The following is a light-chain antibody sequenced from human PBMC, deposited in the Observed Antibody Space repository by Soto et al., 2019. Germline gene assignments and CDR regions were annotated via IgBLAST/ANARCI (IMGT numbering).Light chain of an antibody. CDR3: QQANGDPWT. J-gene: IGKJ1*01. Sequence: DIQMTQSPSSVSASVGDRVTISCRASHDVRSWLAWYQQKPGKAPNLLIYGASTLQSGVPSRFSGSGSGTEFPLTISSLPAEDFATYYCQQANGDPWTFGQGTKVEIK. V-gene: IGKV1-12*02. CDR1: HDVRSW. CDR2: GAS.